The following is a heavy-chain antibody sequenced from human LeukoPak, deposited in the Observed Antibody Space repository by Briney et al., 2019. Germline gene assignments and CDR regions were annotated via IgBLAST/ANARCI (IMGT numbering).Heavy chain of an antibody. J-gene: IGHJ4*02. Sequence: SETLSLTCTVSGGSISSYYWSWIRQPPGKGLEWIGYIYYSGSTNYNPSLKSRVTISVDTSKNQFSLKLSSVTAADTAVYYCAREDSGYDYRGFGFDYWGQGTLVTVSS. V-gene: IGHV4-59*12. CDR1: GGSISSYY. CDR2: IYYSGST. D-gene: IGHD5-12*01. CDR3: AREDSGYDYRGFGFDY.